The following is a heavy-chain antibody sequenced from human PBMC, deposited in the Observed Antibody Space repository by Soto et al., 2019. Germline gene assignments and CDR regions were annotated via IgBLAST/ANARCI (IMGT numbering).Heavy chain of an antibody. Sequence: SVKVSCKASGGTFSSYAISWVRQAPGQGLEWMGGIIPIFGTANYAQKFQGRVTITADESTSTAYMELSSLRSEDTAVYYCARESDISHLTGYYTDHYGMDVRGQGTTVTVSS. CDR3: ARESDISHLTGYYTDHYGMDV. CDR2: IIPIFGTA. CDR1: GGTFSSYA. J-gene: IGHJ6*02. D-gene: IGHD3-9*01. V-gene: IGHV1-69*13.